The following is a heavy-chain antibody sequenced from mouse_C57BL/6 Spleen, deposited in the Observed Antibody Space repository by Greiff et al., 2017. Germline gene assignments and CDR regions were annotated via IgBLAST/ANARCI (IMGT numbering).Heavy chain of an antibody. CDR2: INPSNGGT. CDR1: GYTFTSYW. CDR3: ARWGYGSRYWYFDV. V-gene: IGHV1-53*01. D-gene: IGHD1-1*01. J-gene: IGHJ1*03. Sequence: QVQLQQPGTELVKPGASVKLSCKASGYTFTSYWMHWVTQRPGQGLEWIGNINPSNGGTNYIEKFKGKATLTVDKSSSTAYMQLSSLTSEDSSVYYCARWGYGSRYWYFDVWGTGTTVTVSS.